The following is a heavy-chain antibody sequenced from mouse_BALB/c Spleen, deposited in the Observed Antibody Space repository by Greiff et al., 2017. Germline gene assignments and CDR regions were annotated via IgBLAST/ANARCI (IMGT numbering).Heavy chain of an antibody. CDR2: INSNGGST. V-gene: IGHV5-6-3*01. CDR1: GFTFSSYG. CDR3: AREGANWSFDY. Sequence: EVMLVESGGGLVQPGGSLKLSCAASGFTFSSYGMSWVRQTPDKRLELVATINSNGGSTYYPDSVKGRFTISRDNAKNTLYLQMSSLKSEDTAMYYCAREGANWSFDYWGQGTTLTVSS. D-gene: IGHD4-1*01. J-gene: IGHJ2*01.